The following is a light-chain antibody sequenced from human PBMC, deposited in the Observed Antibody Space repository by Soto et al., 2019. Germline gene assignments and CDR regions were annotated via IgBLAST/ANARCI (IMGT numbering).Light chain of an antibody. CDR3: QQYGSSTPYT. J-gene: IGKJ2*01. Sequence: EIVLTQSPGTLSLSPGERATLSCRASQSAPYSYLVWYQHKPGRTPRLLIYGAFSRATGIPDRFSGSGSETDFTLTISRLEPEDFAVYYCQQYGSSTPYTFGQGTKVEIK. CDR2: GAF. CDR1: QSAPYSY. V-gene: IGKV3-20*01.